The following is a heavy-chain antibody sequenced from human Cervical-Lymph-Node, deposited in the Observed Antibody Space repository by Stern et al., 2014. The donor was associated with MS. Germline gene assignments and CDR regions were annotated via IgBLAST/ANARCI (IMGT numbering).Heavy chain of an antibody. J-gene: IGHJ4*02. Sequence: QVQLVESGGGVVQPGRSLRLSCAASGFIFSNYAMHWVRQAPGKGLDWVAFVSNEGSKQFYADSVKGRLTISRDNANNTLYLQMNSLRPEDTAVYYCGRDTCRGGGCYFRYWGQGILITVSS. CDR3: GRDTCRGGGCYFRY. D-gene: IGHD2-15*01. CDR1: GFIFSNYA. V-gene: IGHV3-30-3*01. CDR2: VSNEGSKQ.